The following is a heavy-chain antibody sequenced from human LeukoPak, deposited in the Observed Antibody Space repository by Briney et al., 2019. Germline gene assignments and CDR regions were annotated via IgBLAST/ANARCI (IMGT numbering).Heavy chain of an antibody. J-gene: IGHJ6*04. D-gene: IGHD3-22*01. CDR3: ARARRSYYDSSGYYSVDV. Sequence: GASVKVSCKASGYTFTSYDINWVRQATGQGLEWMGWMNPNSGNTGYAQKFQGRVTMTRNTSISTAYMELSSLRSEDTAVYYCARARRSYYDSSGYYSVDVWGKGTTVTISS. V-gene: IGHV1-8*01. CDR2: MNPNSGNT. CDR1: GYTFTSYD.